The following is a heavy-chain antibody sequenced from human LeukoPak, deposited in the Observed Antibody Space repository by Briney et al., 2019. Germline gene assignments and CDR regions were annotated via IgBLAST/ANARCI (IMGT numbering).Heavy chain of an antibody. CDR2: ISAYNGNT. CDR3: ARDLHRLPVTEGAFDI. V-gene: IGHV1-18*01. Sequence: GASVKVSCKASGYTFTSYGISWVRQAPGQGLEWMGWISAYNGNTNYAQKLQGRVTMTTDTSTSTAYMELRSLRSDDTAVYYCARDLHRLPVTEGAFDIWGQGTMVTVSS. CDR1: GYTFTSYG. D-gene: IGHD5/OR15-5a*01. J-gene: IGHJ3*02.